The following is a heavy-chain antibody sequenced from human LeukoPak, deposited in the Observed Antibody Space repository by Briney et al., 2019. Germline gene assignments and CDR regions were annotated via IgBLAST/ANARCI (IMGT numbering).Heavy chain of an antibody. D-gene: IGHD6-6*01. CDR2: ISYDGSNK. J-gene: IGHJ4*02. CDR1: GFTFNQYV. Sequence: PGRSLRLSCAASGFTFNQYVIHWARQAPGKGLEWVAVISYDGSNKYYADSVKGRFTISRDNSKNTLYLQMNSLRAEDTAVYYCCSSSALGTQNWGQGTLVTVSS. V-gene: IGHV3-30*03. CDR3: CSSSALGTQN.